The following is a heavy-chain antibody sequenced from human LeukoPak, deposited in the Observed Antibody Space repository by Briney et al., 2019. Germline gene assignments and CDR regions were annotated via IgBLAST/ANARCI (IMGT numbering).Heavy chain of an antibody. CDR2: IYTSGST. Sequence: SETLSLTCTVSGGSISSYYWSWIRQPAGKGLEWIGRIYTSGSTNYNPSLKSRVTMSVDTSKNQFSLKLSSVTAADTAVYYCARTLKAYNRNYHPLSNYYMDVLGKGTTVNVFS. J-gene: IGHJ6*03. CDR3: ARTLKAYNRNYHPLSNYYMDV. V-gene: IGHV4-4*07. CDR1: GGSISSYY. D-gene: IGHD1-7*01.